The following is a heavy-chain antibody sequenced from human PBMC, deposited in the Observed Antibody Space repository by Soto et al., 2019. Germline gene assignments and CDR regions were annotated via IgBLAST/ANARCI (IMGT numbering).Heavy chain of an antibody. J-gene: IGHJ4*02. D-gene: IGHD1-26*01. CDR1: GGSTSSDNY. V-gene: IGHV4-30-4*01. CDR2: IYYSGNT. CDR3: AREVGESLDGLYYFDS. Sequence: QVQLQESGPGLVKPSQTLSLTCTVSGGSTSSDNYWSWIRQPPGKGLEWIGHIYYSGNTDYNPSLKSRLAISIDTSKNQFSLKLSSVTAADTAVYFCAREVGESLDGLYYFDSWGQGSLVTVSS.